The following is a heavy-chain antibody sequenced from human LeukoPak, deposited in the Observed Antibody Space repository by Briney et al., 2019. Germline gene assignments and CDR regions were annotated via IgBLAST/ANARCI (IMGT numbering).Heavy chain of an antibody. CDR1: GFTFSSYW. Sequence: PGGSLRLSCAASGFTFSSYWMHWVRQAPGKGLEWVSAISGSAGSSYYADSLKGRFTISRDNSKNMLYLQMHSLRAEDTAVYYCAKDALAAAPDYYFDCWGQGTLVTVSS. J-gene: IGHJ4*02. CDR2: ISGSAGSS. CDR3: AKDALAAAPDYYFDC. D-gene: IGHD6-13*01. V-gene: IGHV3-23*01.